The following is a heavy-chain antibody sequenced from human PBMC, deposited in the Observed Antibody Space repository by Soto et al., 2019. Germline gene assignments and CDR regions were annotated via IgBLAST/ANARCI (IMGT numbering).Heavy chain of an antibody. Sequence: QVQLVESGGGLVKPGGSLRLSCVASGFTFSDHYMTWIRQAPGKGLEWLSCISTSSSYTNYADSVKGRFTISRDNAMNSLYLQMNSLRAEDTAVYYCARLRLTGYFDFWGQGTLLTVSS. CDR3: ARLRLTGYFDF. CDR1: GFTFSDHY. J-gene: IGHJ4*02. V-gene: IGHV3-11*05. CDR2: ISTSSSYT.